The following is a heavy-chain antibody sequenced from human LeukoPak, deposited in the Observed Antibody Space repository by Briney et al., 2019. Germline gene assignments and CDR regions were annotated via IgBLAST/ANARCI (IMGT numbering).Heavy chain of an antibody. J-gene: IGHJ4*02. D-gene: IGHD5-12*01. CDR1: GFTFSSYS. V-gene: IGHV3-30*18. CDR3: AKDGHIVATSYFDY. CDR2: ISYDGSNK. Sequence: GGSLGLSCVASGFTFSSYSMNWVRQAPGKGLEWVAVISYDGSNKYYADSVKGRFTISRDNSKNTLYLQMNSLRAEDTAVYYCAKDGHIVATSYFDYWGQGTLVTVSS.